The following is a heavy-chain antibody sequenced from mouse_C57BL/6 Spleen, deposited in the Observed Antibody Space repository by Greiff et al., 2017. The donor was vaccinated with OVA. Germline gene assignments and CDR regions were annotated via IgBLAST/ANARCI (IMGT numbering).Heavy chain of an antibody. CDR1: GFTFSDYG. J-gene: IGHJ3*01. CDR3: AKAYYDYDGFAY. Sequence: EVQRVESGGGLVKPGGSLKLSCAASGFTFSDYGMHWVRQAPEKGLEWVAYISSGSSTIYYADTGKGRFPISRDNAKNTLFLQMTSLRAEDTAMYYCAKAYYDYDGFAYWGQGTLVTVSA. CDR2: ISSGSSTI. V-gene: IGHV5-17*01. D-gene: IGHD2-4*01.